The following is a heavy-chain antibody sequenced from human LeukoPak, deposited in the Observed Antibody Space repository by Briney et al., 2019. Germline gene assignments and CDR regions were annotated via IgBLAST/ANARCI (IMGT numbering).Heavy chain of an antibody. Sequence: ASETLSLTCAVSGDSLSRYSWTWIRQPPGKGLEWLGEINPSGSPDYNPSLKSRATISVDTPKNQFSLRVASVTAADTAVYYCASVRHDPLEYYYYIDVWGKGTTVTVSS. CDR3: ASVRHDPLEYYYYIDV. CDR2: INPSGSP. J-gene: IGHJ6*03. CDR1: GDSLSRYS. D-gene: IGHD2/OR15-2a*01. V-gene: IGHV4-34*01.